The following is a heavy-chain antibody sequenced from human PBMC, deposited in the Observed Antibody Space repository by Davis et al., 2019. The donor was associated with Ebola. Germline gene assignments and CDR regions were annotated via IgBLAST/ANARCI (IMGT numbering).Heavy chain of an antibody. Sequence: GSLRLSCAASGLTFSSYAMSWVRQAPGKGLEWIGSIYHSGSTYYNPSLKSRVTISVDTSKNQFSLKLSSVTAADTAVYSCARQKLGYCISTSCYGHNWFDPWGQGTLVTVSS. J-gene: IGHJ5*02. D-gene: IGHD2-2*01. V-gene: IGHV4-38-2*01. CDR2: IYHSGST. CDR1: GLTFSSYA. CDR3: ARQKLGYCISTSCYGHNWFDP.